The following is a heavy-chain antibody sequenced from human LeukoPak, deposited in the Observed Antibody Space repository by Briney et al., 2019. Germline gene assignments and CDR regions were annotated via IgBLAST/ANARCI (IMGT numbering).Heavy chain of an antibody. Sequence: GSLRLSCAASGFTFSSYWMSWVRQAPGKGLEWVANIKQDGSEKYYVDSVKGRFTISRDNAQNSLFLQMNTLRAEDTAVYYCARDRGFEYSDTGSFDYWGQGTLVTVSS. CDR1: GFTFSSYW. J-gene: IGHJ4*02. V-gene: IGHV3-7*01. CDR2: IKQDGSEK. CDR3: ARDRGFEYSDTGSFDY. D-gene: IGHD3-10*01.